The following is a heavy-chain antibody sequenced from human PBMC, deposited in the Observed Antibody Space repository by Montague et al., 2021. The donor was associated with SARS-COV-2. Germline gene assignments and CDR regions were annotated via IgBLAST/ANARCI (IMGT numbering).Heavy chain of an antibody. Sequence: SLRLSCAASGFTFTDYTMNWVRQVPGKGLEWVSGINWNGGDTGYADSVKGRFTISRDNAKNSLYLQMNSLRDEDTAFHYCARVKVGATIDYWGQGTLVAVSS. D-gene: IGHD1-26*01. CDR2: INWNGGDT. V-gene: IGHV3-20*04. CDR3: ARVKVGATIDY. J-gene: IGHJ4*02. CDR1: GFTFTDYT.